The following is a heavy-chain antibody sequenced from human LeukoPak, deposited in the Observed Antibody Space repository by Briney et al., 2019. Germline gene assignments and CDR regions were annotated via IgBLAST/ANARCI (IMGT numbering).Heavy chain of an antibody. J-gene: IGHJ5*02. CDR3: AKSCVDIVLNGGVWLDP. D-gene: IGHD5-12*01. Sequence: GASLRLSCAASGFSFSNNAMTWVRQAPGKGLEWVSGISGSGTSTYYADSVKGRFTISRDNSKNPLFLQTDSLRAEDTATYYCAKSCVDIVLNGGVWLDPWGQGSLVTVSS. V-gene: IGHV3-23*01. CDR2: ISGSGTST. CDR1: GFSFSNNA.